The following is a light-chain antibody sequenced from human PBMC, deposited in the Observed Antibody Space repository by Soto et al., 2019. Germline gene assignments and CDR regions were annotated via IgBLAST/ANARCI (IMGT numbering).Light chain of an antibody. V-gene: IGKV3-20*01. CDR3: QQYGSSPLLT. J-gene: IGKJ4*01. Sequence: EIVLTQSPGTLSLSPGERATLSCRASQSVSSSYLAWYQQKPGQAPRLLIYGASSRATGIPDRFSGSGSGTDFPLTISRLEPEDFAVYYCQQYGSSPLLTFGGATKVEIK. CDR1: QSVSSSY. CDR2: GAS.